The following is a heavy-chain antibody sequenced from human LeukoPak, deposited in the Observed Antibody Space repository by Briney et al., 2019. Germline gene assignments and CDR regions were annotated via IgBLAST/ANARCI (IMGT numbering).Heavy chain of an antibody. D-gene: IGHD6-19*01. CDR1: GGSISSYY. J-gene: IGHJ3*02. CDR3: ARDPYSSGWYGSAFDI. CDR2: IYYSGST. V-gene: IGHV4-59*01. Sequence: SETLSLTCTVSGGSISSYYWSWIRQPPGKGLEWIGYIYYSGSTNYNPSLKSGVTISVDTSKNQFSLKLSSVTAANTAVYYCARDPYSSGWYGSAFDIWGQGTMVTVSS.